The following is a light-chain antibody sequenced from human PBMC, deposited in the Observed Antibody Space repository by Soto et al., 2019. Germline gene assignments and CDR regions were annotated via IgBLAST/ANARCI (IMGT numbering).Light chain of an antibody. CDR3: LQDNNDVLT. CDR2: AAS. J-gene: IGKJ4*01. Sequence: AIQMTQAPSSLSASLGDRVTITCRASQGLGKHLSWYHQKPGKAPELLIYAASSLQNRVQSRFSGSGSGTDFPLTISSLQPEDVATYYCLQDNNDVLTFGGGTKVEIK. V-gene: IGKV1-6*01. CDR1: QGLGKH.